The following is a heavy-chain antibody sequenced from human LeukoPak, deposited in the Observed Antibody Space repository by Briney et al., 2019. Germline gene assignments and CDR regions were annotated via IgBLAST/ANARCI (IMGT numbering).Heavy chain of an antibody. CDR3: ASGTYYYDSSGYPFDY. D-gene: IGHD3-22*01. J-gene: IGHJ4*02. V-gene: IGHV3-53*01. CDR2: IYSGGST. CDR1: GFTVSSNY. Sequence: GGSLRLSCAASGFTVSSNYMSWVRQAPGTGLEWVSVIYSGGSTYYADSVKGRFTISRDNSKNTLYLQMNSLRAEDTAVYYCASGTYYYDSSGYPFDYWGQGTLVTVSS.